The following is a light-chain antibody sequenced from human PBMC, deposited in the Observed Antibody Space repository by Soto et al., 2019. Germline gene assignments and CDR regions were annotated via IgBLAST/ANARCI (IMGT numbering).Light chain of an antibody. V-gene: IGKV1D-8*01. CDR3: QQYYSFPRT. Sequence: IQMTQSPSSLSASVVYIVTITCRASQGIGNYLAWYQQKPGKAPELLIYAASTLQSGVPSRFSGSGSGTDFTLTISCLQSEDFATYYCQQYYSFPRTCGQGTKGDNK. CDR1: QGIGNY. CDR2: AAS. J-gene: IGKJ1*01.